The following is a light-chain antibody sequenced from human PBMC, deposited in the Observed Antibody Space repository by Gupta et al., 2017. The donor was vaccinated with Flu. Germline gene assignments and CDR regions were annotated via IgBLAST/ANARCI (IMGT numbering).Light chain of an antibody. CDR3: QQRNRPVT. V-gene: IGKV3D-11*02. Sequence: ATLSCGARQTGSNFVPWFQQKPGQPPRLLIYDASNRATVIPTMCSSGGARTVFTLTISILEPEFFAFYYCQQRNRPVTFGRGTKVEIK. CDR1: QTGSNF. CDR2: DAS. J-gene: IGKJ4*01.